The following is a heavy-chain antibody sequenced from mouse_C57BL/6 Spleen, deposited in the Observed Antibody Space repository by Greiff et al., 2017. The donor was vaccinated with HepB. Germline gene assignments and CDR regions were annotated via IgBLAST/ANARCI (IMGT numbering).Heavy chain of an antibody. CDR2: INPNNGGT. Sequence: EVQMQQSGPELVKPGASVKIPCKASGYTFTDYNMDWVKQSHGKSLEWIGDINPNNGGTIYNQKFKGKATLTVDKSSSTAYMELRSLTSEDTAVYYCARGGITTALYYAMDYWGQGTSVTVSS. V-gene: IGHV1-18*01. J-gene: IGHJ4*01. D-gene: IGHD2-4*01. CDR3: ARGGITTALYYAMDY. CDR1: GYTFTDYN.